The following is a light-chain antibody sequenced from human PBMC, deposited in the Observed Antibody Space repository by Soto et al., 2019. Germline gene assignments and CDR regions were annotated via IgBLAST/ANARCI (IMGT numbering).Light chain of an antibody. CDR2: DAS. CDR3: QQYNTYSYT. V-gene: IGKV1-5*01. Sequence: DIQMTQSPSTLSASVGXXVXITCRASXSISNWLAWYQQRPGEAPKLLMYDASTLENWVPSRFSGSGSGTEFTLTISGLRPDDFATYYCQQYNTYSYTFGQGTKLEIK. CDR1: XSISNW. J-gene: IGKJ2*01.